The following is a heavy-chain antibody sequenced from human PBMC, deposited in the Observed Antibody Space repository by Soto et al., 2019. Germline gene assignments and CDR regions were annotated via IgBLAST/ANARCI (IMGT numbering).Heavy chain of an antibody. J-gene: IGHJ3*01. CDR3: ATGDRGAFDL. Sequence: EVQLVESGGGLVRPGGSLRLSCAASGFTFSYYWMHWVRQAPGKGLVWVSRIHSDGSSTTYADFVKGRFVISKDNARNTVDLEMNGVRVEDTAVYLCATGDRGAFDLWGQGTVVTVSS. CDR1: GFTFSYYW. D-gene: IGHD1-26*01. V-gene: IGHV3-74*01. CDR2: IHSDGSST.